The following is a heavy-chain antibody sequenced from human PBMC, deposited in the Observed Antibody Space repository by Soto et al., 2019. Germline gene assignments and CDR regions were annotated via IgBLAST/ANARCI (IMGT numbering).Heavy chain of an antibody. J-gene: IGHJ4*02. CDR3: ARGPHYYYDPPYFDY. CDR1: GYTFTSYY. Sequence: GASVKVSCKASGYTFTSYYMHSVRQAPGQGLEWMGIINPSGGSTSYAQKFQGRVTMTRDTSTSTVYMELSSVTAADTAVYYCARGPHYYYDPPYFDYWGQGTLVTVSS. V-gene: IGHV1-46*01. D-gene: IGHD3-22*01. CDR2: INPSGGST.